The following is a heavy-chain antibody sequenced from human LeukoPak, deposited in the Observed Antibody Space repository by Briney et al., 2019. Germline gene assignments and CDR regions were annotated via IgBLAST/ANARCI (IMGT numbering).Heavy chain of an antibody. CDR1: VYTFTGYY. Sequence: ASVKVACKASVYTFTGYYMHWVRQAPAQGLEWMGWINPNSGGTNYAQKFQGRVTMTRDTSISTAYMELSRLRSDDTAVYSCARGGFSGSGYYPYWGQGTLVTVSS. V-gene: IGHV1-2*02. CDR3: ARGGFSGSGYYPY. J-gene: IGHJ4*02. D-gene: IGHD3-3*01. CDR2: INPNSGGT.